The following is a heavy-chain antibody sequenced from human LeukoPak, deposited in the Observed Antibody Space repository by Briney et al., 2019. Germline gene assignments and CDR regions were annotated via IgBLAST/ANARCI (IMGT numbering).Heavy chain of an antibody. Sequence: PGGSRRLSCAASGFTFSSYAMSWVRQAPGKGLEWVSGISGSGPYTFYTDSVKGRFTISRDSSKNTLYLQMNSLRAEDTSLYYCAKTAAAGNTDNWGQGTLVTVSS. CDR1: GFTFSSYA. CDR3: AKTAAAGNTDN. D-gene: IGHD6-13*01. V-gene: IGHV3-23*01. J-gene: IGHJ4*02. CDR2: ISGSGPYT.